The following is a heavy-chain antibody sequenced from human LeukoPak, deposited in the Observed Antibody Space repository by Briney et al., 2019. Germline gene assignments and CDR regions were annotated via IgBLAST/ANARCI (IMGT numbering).Heavy chain of an antibody. Sequence: ASVKVSCTASGGTFSSYAISWVRQAPGQGLEWMGGIIPIFGTANYAQKFQGRVTITADKSTSTAYMELRSLRSEDTAVYYCARATYYYDSSGYYDAFDIWGQGTMVTVSS. CDR3: ARATYYYDSSGYYDAFDI. J-gene: IGHJ3*02. CDR2: IIPIFGTA. V-gene: IGHV1-69*06. CDR1: GGTFSSYA. D-gene: IGHD3-22*01.